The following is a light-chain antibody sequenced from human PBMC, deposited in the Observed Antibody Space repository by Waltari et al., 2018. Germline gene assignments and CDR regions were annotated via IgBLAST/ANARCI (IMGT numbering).Light chain of an antibody. CDR2: AAS. V-gene: IGKV1-9*01. CDR1: QDISSS. Sequence: DIQLTQSPSFLSASVGDRVTITCRASQDISSSLAWYQQKPGRAPKLLIYAASTLQSGVPSRLSGSGSGTEFTLTISSLQPEDFVTHYCQQVNNYPFTFGPGTILDVK. J-gene: IGKJ3*01. CDR3: QQVNNYPFT.